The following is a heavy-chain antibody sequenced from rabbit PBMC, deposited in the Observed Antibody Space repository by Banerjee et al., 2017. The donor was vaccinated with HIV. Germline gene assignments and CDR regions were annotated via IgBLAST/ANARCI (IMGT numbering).Heavy chain of an antibody. J-gene: IGHJ4*01. CDR3: ARDDGSSGYWGYFNL. D-gene: IGHD1-1*01. Sequence: QSLEESGGGLVKPGASLTLACTASGFTLSSNYWICWVRQAPGKGLEWIACIYGGFSASTYYASWAKGRFTISKTSSTTVTLQMTSLTAADTATYFCARDDGSSGYWGYFNLWGPGTLVTVS. CDR1: GFTLSSNYW. CDR2: IYGGFSAST. V-gene: IGHV1S40*01.